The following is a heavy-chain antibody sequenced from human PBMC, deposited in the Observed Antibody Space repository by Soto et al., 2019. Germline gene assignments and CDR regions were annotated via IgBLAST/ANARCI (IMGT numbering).Heavy chain of an antibody. CDR2: ISAYNGNT. CDR3: ARDRSGYDFFDY. Sequence: QVQLVQSGAEVKKPGASVKVSCKASGYTFTSYGISWVPQAPGQGLEWMGWISAYNGNTNYAQKLQGRXTMXTXISTSTAYMELRSLRSDDTAVYYCARDRSGYDFFDYWGQGTLVTVSS. V-gene: IGHV1-18*01. CDR1: GYTFTSYG. J-gene: IGHJ4*02. D-gene: IGHD5-12*01.